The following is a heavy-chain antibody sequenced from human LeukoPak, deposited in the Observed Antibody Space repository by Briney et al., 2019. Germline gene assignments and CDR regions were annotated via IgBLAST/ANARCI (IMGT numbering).Heavy chain of an antibody. CDR3: GRLSCSSTMCYRWGWFDP. D-gene: IGHD2-2*01. CDR1: GGSISSYY. V-gene: IGHV4-59*01. CDR2: IYYSGST. Sequence: SETLSLTCTVSGGSISSYYWSWIRQPPGKGLEWIGYIYYSGSTNYNPSLKSRVTISVDTSKNQFSLKLSSVTAADTAVYYCGRLSCSSTMCYRWGWFDPWGQGALVTVSS. J-gene: IGHJ5*02.